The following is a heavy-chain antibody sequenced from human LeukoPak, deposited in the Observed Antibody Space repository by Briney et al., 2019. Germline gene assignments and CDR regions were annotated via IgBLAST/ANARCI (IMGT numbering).Heavy chain of an antibody. CDR2: LYYSGST. V-gene: IGHV4-39*07. D-gene: IGHD2-15*01. CDR1: GGSFSNSSYY. J-gene: IGHJ5*02. Sequence: SETLSLTCTVSGGSFSNSSYYWGWIRQPPGKGLEWIGSLYYSGSTSYNPSLKSRLTISLDTSKNQFSLKLSSVTAADTAVYYCARAYCSGGTCYDSRGWFDPWGQGTLVTVSS. CDR3: ARAYCSGGTCYDSRGWFDP.